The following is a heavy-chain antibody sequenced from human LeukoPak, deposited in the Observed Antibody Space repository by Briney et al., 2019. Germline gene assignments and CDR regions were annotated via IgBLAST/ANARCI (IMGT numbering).Heavy chain of an antibody. V-gene: IGHV1-69*02. CDR2: IIPILGIA. D-gene: IGHD4-11*01. J-gene: IGHJ2*01. CDR3: ATGRTYSNYGHWYFDL. CDR1: GYTFTGYY. Sequence: SVKVSCKASGYTFTGYYMHWVRQAPGQGLEWMGRIIPILGIANYAQKFQGRVTMTEDTSTDTAYMELGSLRSEDTAVYYCATGRTYSNYGHWYFDLWGRGTLVTVSS.